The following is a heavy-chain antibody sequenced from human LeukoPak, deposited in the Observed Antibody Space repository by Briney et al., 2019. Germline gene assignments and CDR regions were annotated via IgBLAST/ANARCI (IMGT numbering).Heavy chain of an antibody. CDR1: GFTFSSYS. Sequence: KTAGSLSLSCAAAGFTFSSYSMTWVRQAPGKGLQCVSSISNSGRFINYPASVTGRFTISRAHAPHSLYLQKHSLRAGDRAVYYCARGPYCDGISCQSFFDSWGQGALVTVSS. D-gene: IGHD2-2*01. J-gene: IGHJ4*02. V-gene: IGHV3-21*01. CDR2: ISNSGRFI. CDR3: ARGPYCDGISCQSFFDS.